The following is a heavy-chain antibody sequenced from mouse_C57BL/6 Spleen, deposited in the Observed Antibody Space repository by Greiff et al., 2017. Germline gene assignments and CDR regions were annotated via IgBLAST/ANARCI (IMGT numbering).Heavy chain of an antibody. CDR2: LNPGSGGT. Sequence: QVQLQQSGAELVRPGTSVKVSCKASGYAFTTYLIEWVKQRPGQGLEWIGVLNPGSGGTTYNETFKGKATLTADKSSSTAYMQLSSLTSEDSAVYFCARSHYDGRSFYAMDYWGQGTSGTVSS. CDR1: GYAFTTYL. V-gene: IGHV1-54*01. J-gene: IGHJ4*01. D-gene: IGHD1-1*01. CDR3: ARSHYDGRSFYAMDY.